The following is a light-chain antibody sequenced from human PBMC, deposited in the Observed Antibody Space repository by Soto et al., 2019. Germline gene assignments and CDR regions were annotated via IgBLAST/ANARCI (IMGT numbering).Light chain of an antibody. J-gene: IGLJ2*01. CDR3: ASWDDSLSGTL. CDR1: SSNIGGNY. V-gene: IGLV1-47*01. Sequence: QSVLTQPPSASGAPGQRVTISCSGSSSNIGGNYVYWYQQLPGTAPKLLIYRNNQRPSGVPDRFSGSKSDTSASLAISGLRSEDEADYYCASWDDSLSGTLFGGGTKVTVL. CDR2: RNN.